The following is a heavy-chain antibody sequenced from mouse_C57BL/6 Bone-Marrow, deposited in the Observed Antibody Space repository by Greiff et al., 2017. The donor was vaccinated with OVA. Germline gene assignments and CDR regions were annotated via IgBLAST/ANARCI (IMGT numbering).Heavy chain of an antibody. Sequence: VQLQQSVAELVRPGASVKLSCTASGFNIKHTYMHWVKQRPEQGLEWIGRLDPANGNTKYAPKFQGKATITADTSSNTAYLQLSSLTSEDTAIYYGARSQYYYGYDGGFAYWGQGTLVTVSA. D-gene: IGHD2-2*01. CDR3: ARSQYYYGYDGGFAY. CDR2: LDPANGNT. V-gene: IGHV14-3*01. CDR1: GFNIKHTY. J-gene: IGHJ3*01.